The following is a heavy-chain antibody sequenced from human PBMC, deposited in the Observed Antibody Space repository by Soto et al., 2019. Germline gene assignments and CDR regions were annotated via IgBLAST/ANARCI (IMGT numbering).Heavy chain of an antibody. CDR3: ARSSIAPRLFMYPFDY. D-gene: IGHD6-6*01. V-gene: IGHV4-39*01. Sequence: LSLTCTVSGGSISSSSYYWGWIRQPPGKGLECVGTNYYDGSAYYNPSLKSRVTISVDTSKNQFSLKLSTVTAADTVFYYCARSSIAPRLFMYPFDYWGQGTLVTVSS. CDR2: NYYDGSA. CDR1: GGSISSSSYY. J-gene: IGHJ4*02.